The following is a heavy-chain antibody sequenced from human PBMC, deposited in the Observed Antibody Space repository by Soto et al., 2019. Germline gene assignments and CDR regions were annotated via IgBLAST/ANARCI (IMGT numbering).Heavy chain of an antibody. V-gene: IGHV3-66*01. CDR3: ARGRLLISD. J-gene: IGHJ4*02. D-gene: IGHD1-26*01. CDR1: GFTVISDY. CDR2: IYSGVNT. Sequence: DVQLVESGGGLVQRGGSLRLACAASGFTVISDYMPWVRQAPGKGLEWVSVIYSGVNTSYADSVKGRFTISRDNAKNTLYLQMNRLRAEVTAVYYCARGRLLISDWGQGAQVIV.